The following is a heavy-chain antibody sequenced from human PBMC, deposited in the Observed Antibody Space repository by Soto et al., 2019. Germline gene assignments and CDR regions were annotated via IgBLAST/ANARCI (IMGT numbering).Heavy chain of an antibody. CDR3: AKESMGYFDWFTVGFDY. J-gene: IGHJ4*02. D-gene: IGHD3-9*01. Sequence: GGSLRLSCAASGFTFSSYGMHWVRQAPGKGLEWVAVISYGGSNKYYADSVKGRFTISRDNSKNTLYLQMNSLRAEDTAVYYCAKESMGYFDWFTVGFDYWGQGTLVTVSS. CDR1: GFTFSSYG. CDR2: ISYGGSNK. V-gene: IGHV3-30*18.